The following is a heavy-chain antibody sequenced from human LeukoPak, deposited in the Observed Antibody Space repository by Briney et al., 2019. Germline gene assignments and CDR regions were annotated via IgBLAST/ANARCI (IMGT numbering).Heavy chain of an antibody. Sequence: GGSLRLSCAASGFTFSNNAMHWVRQAPGKGLEWVAVISYDGSNKYHADSVKGRFTISRDNSKSTVYLQMNSLIPDDTAVYFCAKAEAREILRAVGLEEYWGQGTLVTVSS. CDR2: ISYDGSNK. J-gene: IGHJ1*01. V-gene: IGHV3-30*18. CDR3: AKAEAREILRAVGLEEY. CDR1: GFTFSNNA. D-gene: IGHD2/OR15-2a*01.